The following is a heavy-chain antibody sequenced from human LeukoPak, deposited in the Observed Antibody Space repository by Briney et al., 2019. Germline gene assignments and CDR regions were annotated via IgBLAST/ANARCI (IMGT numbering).Heavy chain of an antibody. CDR2: INAGNGNT. CDR3: ARDRRCSSTSCYPYYYYGMDV. J-gene: IGHJ6*02. CDR1: GYTFTSYA. D-gene: IGHD2-2*01. V-gene: IGHV1-3*01. Sequence: ASVRVSCKASGYTFTSYAMHWVRQAPGQRLEWMGWINAGNGNTKYSQKFQGRVTITRDTSASTAYMELGSLRSEDTAVYYCARDRRCSSTSCYPYYYYGMDVWGQGTTVTVSS.